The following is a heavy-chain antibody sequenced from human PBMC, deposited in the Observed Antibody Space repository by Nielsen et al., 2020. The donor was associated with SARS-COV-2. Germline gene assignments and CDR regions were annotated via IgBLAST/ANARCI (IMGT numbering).Heavy chain of an antibody. D-gene: IGHD2-8*01. CDR3: ARDAPDLDIVLMVYAMGGSYYGMDV. CDR2: ISAYNGNT. CDR1: GYTFTSYG. J-gene: IGHJ6*02. Sequence: ASVKVSCKASGYTFTSYGISWVRQAPGQGLEWRGWISAYNGNTNYAQKLQGRVTMTTDTSTSTAYMELRSLRSDDTAVYYCARDAPDLDIVLMVYAMGGSYYGMDVWGQGTTVTVSS. V-gene: IGHV1-18*01.